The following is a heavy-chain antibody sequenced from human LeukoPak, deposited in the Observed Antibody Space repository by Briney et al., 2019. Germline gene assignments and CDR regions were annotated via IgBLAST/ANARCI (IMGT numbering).Heavy chain of an antibody. CDR1: GFTFSSYE. V-gene: IGHV3-48*03. D-gene: IGHD6-19*01. CDR2: ISSSGSTI. Sequence: GGSLRLSCAASGFTFSSYEMNWVRQAPGKGLEWVSYISSSGSTIYYADSVKGRFTISRDNAKNPLYLQMNSLRAEDTAVYYCARDQGSGSFDYWGQGTLVTVSS. CDR3: ARDQGSGSFDY. J-gene: IGHJ4*02.